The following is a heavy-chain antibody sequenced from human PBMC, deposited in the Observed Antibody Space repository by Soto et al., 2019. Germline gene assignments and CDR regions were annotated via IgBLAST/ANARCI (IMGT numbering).Heavy chain of an antibody. D-gene: IGHD2-15*01. CDR1: GFFISSGNY. V-gene: IGHV4-38-2*01. J-gene: IGHJ3*01. CDR2: IFHGGNT. Sequence: PSETLSLTCAVSGFFISSGNYWGWIRKPPGKGLEWIGSIFHGGNTYYNPSLKSRVTISVDMSKNQFSLKLNSVTAADTAVYYCARARWYDAFDVWGQGTPVTVSS. CDR3: ARARWYDAFDV.